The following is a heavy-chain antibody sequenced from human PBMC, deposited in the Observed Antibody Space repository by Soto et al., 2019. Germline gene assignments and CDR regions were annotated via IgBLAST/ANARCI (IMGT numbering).Heavy chain of an antibody. J-gene: IGHJ6*02. CDR1: GFTFSSYA. Sequence: PGGSLRLSCSASGFTFSSYAMHWVRQAPGKGLEYVSAISSNGGSTYYADSVKGRFTISRDNSKNTLYLQMSSLRAEDTAVYYSLKGRYFSGGSCNPEKIPLMDVWGQGTTVTVSS. CDR3: LKGRYFSGGSCNPEKIPLMDV. D-gene: IGHD2-15*01. CDR2: ISSNGGST. V-gene: IGHV3-64D*06.